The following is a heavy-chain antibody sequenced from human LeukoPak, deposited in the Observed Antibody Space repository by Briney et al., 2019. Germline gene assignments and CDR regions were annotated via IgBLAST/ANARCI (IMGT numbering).Heavy chain of an antibody. V-gene: IGHV1-46*01. J-gene: IGHJ4*02. Sequence: ASVKVSCKASGGTFSSYAISWVRQAPGQGLEWMGIINPSGGSTSYAQKFQGRVTMTRDTSTSTVYMELSSLRSEDTAVYYCARGRGVDDFWSGYYTDYWGQGTLVTVSS. CDR2: INPSGGST. CDR3: ARGRGVDDFWSGYYTDY. CDR1: GGTFSSYA. D-gene: IGHD3-3*01.